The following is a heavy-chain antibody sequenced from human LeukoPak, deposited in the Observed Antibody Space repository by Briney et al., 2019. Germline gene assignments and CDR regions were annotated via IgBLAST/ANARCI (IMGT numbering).Heavy chain of an antibody. CDR2: IYYSGST. D-gene: IGHD6-13*01. J-gene: IGHJ4*02. V-gene: IGHV4-39*01. Sequence: PSETLFLTCTVSGGSISSSSYYWGWIRQPPGKGLEWIGSIYYSGSTYYNPSLKSRVTISVDTSKNQFSLKLSSVTAADTAVYYCARGGEGSSSWSPQDYWGQGTLVTVSS. CDR1: GGSISSSSYY. CDR3: ARGGEGSSSWSPQDY.